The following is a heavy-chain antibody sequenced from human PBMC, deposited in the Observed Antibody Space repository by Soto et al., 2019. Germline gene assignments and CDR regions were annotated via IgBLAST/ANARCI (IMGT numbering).Heavy chain of an antibody. D-gene: IGHD2-21*01. J-gene: IGHJ4*02. CDR1: GFTFAGNG. CDR3: ARAGQRPPCDSYFGS. Sequence: PGGCQRHSCAASGFTFAGNGMSWVRQAPGKGIEWVANIKQDGSEKYYVDSVKGRFTISGAAAKRRLYLHMNTLKAEAPAVYYCARAGQRPPCDSYFGSWGMGRLVT. V-gene: IGHV3-7*01. CDR2: IKQDGSEK.